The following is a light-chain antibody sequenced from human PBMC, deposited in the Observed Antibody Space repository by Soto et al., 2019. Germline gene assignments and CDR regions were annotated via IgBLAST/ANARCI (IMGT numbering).Light chain of an antibody. CDR2: GAS. Sequence: EIVMTQSPATLSVSPGERVTLSCRASQTVNTHVAWYQQKPGQAPRLLIYGASTRATGLPPRFSGGGSETEFTFTISSLESEDFGVYYCQQYHRWPPLTFGGGTKVEIK. CDR3: QQYHRWPPLT. CDR1: QTVNTH. J-gene: IGKJ4*01. V-gene: IGKV3-15*01.